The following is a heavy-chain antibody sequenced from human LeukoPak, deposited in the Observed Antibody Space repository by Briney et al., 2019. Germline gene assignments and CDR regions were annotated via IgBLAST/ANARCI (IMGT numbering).Heavy chain of an antibody. Sequence: SETLSLTCTVSGGSLNNYYWTWIRQPAGKGLEWIGRIHTSEITHYNPSLNSRVTLSADTSKSQFSLKLSSVTAADTAVYYCARAPYSSSARYSYYYYYMDVWGKGTTVTVSS. V-gene: IGHV4-4*07. CDR2: IHTSEIT. CDR3: ARAPYSSSARYSYYYYYMDV. D-gene: IGHD6-6*01. J-gene: IGHJ6*03. CDR1: GGSLNNYY.